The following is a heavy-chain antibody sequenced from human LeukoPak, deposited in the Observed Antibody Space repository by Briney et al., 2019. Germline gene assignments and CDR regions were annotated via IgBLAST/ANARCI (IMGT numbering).Heavy chain of an antibody. CDR3: ARDWGYCSSTSCPNWFDP. Sequence: ASVKVSCKASGYTFTGYYMHWVRQAPGQGLGWMGWINPNSGGTNYAQKFQGRVTMTSDTSISTAYMELSRLRSDDTAVYYCARDWGYCSSTSCPNWFDPWGQGTLVTVSS. J-gene: IGHJ5*02. CDR1: GYTFTGYY. CDR2: INPNSGGT. D-gene: IGHD2-2*01. V-gene: IGHV1-2*02.